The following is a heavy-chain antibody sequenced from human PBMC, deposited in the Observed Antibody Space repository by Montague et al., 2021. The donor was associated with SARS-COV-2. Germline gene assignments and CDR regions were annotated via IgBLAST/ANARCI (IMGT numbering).Heavy chain of an antibody. Sequence: SETLSLTCAVYVGSFSGHYWSWIRQPPGKGLEWIGEINHGGNTNYNPSLRSRVTILLDNSKNQFSLMLTSVTAADTAMYYCASHPVWQQLCTWGQGTL. CDR1: VGSFSGHY. CDR3: ASHPVWQQLCT. J-gene: IGHJ4*02. D-gene: IGHD6-13*01. V-gene: IGHV4-34*01. CDR2: INHGGNT.